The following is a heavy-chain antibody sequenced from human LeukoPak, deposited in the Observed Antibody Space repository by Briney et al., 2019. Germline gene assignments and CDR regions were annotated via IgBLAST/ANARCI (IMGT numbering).Heavy chain of an antibody. Sequence: GGSLRLSCAASGFTFSGSAMHWVRQASGKGLEWVGRIRSKANRYATAYAASVKGRFTISRDDSKNTAYLQMNSLKTEDTAVYYCATPSPPTYYDDSRGLTRGFDIWGQGTMVTVSS. CDR2: IRSKANRYAT. CDR1: GFTFSGSA. J-gene: IGHJ3*02. CDR3: ATPSPPTYYDDSRGLTRGFDI. V-gene: IGHV3-73*01. D-gene: IGHD3-22*01.